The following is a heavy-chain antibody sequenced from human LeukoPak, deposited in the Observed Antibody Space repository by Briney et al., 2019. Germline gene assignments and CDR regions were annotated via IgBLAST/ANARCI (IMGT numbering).Heavy chain of an antibody. V-gene: IGHV3-23*01. J-gene: IGHJ4*02. CDR2: ISASGGST. D-gene: IGHD3-16*01. CDR1: GFTFNSYA. CDR3: ATQGGNFDY. Sequence: GFLRLSCAASGFTFNSYAMSWVRQAPGKGLEWVSIISASGGSTYYADSVKGRFTISRDNSKNTLYLQMNSLRAEDTAVYYCATQGGNFDYWGQGTLVTVSS.